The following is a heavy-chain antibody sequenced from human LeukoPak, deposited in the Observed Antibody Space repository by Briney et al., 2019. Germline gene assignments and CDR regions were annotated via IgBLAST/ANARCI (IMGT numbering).Heavy chain of an antibody. Sequence: ASVKVSCKASGYTFSSYDINWVRQATGQGLEGMGWLNPISGYAGYAQNFQGRVTMTGNTAISTAYMELSSLKSDDAAVYYCARGNRLYTSSWSSLAFDIWGQGTMVTVSS. D-gene: IGHD6-13*01. V-gene: IGHV1-8*01. CDR2: LNPISGYA. CDR3: ARGNRLYTSSWSSLAFDI. CDR1: GYTFSSYD. J-gene: IGHJ3*02.